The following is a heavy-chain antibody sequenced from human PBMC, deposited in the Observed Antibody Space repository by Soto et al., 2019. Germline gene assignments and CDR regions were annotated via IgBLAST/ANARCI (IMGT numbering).Heavy chain of an antibody. J-gene: IGHJ4*02. D-gene: IGHD4-17*01. Sequence: ASVKVSCKAVGGTFSSYAISCVRQAPGQGLEWMGGIIPIFGTANYAQKFQGRVTITADESTSTAYMELSSLRSEDTAVYYCARWGIYGGNYWGQGTLVTVSS. CDR3: ARWGIYGGNY. V-gene: IGHV1-69*01. CDR1: GGTFSSYA. CDR2: IIPIFGTA.